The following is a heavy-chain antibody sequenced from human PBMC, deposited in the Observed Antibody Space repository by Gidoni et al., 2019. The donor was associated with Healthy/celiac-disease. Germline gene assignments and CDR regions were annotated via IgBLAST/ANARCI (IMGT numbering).Heavy chain of an antibody. Sequence: QVQLVESGGGAVQPGRSLRLSCAASGFTFSSYGMHWVRQAPGKGLEWVAVISYDGSNKYYADSVKGRFTISRDNSKNTLYLQMNSLRAEDTAVYYCAKDLRWLQFGLDYWGQGTLVTVSS. CDR1: GFTFSSYG. D-gene: IGHD5-12*01. V-gene: IGHV3-30*18. J-gene: IGHJ4*02. CDR2: ISYDGSNK. CDR3: AKDLRWLQFGLDY.